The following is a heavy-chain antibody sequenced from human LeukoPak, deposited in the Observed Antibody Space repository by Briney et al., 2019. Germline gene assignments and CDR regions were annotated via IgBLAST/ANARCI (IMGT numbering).Heavy chain of an antibody. CDR3: ARHSAGDRIYFQH. D-gene: IGHD1-26*01. Sequence: SETLSPTCTVSGGSITSNYWTWIRQPPGKGLEWIGSIYYGGSSYYNPSLKSRVTISVDTSKNQFSLKLSSVTAADTAVHYCARHSAGDRIYFQHWGQGTLVTVSS. J-gene: IGHJ1*01. CDR1: GGSITSNY. V-gene: IGHV4-59*05. CDR2: IYYGGSS.